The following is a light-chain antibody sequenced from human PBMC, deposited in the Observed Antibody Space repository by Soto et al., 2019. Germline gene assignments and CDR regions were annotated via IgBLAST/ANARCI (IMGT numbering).Light chain of an antibody. CDR3: AAWDDSLNGHVV. CDR2: SNN. Sequence: QSVLTQPPSASGAPGQRVTISCSGSSSNIGSYTVNWYQQFPGTAPKLVIYSNNQRPSGVPDRFSGSKSGTSASLVISGLQSEDEAVYFCAAWDDSLNGHVVFGGGTQLTVL. J-gene: IGLJ2*01. CDR1: SSNIGSYT. V-gene: IGLV1-44*01.